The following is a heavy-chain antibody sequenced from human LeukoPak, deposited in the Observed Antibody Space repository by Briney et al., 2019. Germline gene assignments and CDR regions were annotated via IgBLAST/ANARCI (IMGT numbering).Heavy chain of an antibody. J-gene: IGHJ4*02. Sequence: GGSLRLSCAASRFTFSNYAMSWVRQAPGKGLEWVSGLSGSGDSTYYADSVKGRFTISRDNSKNTLYLQMNSLRAEDTAVYYWAKDLGLGDYWGQGTLVTVSS. V-gene: IGHV3-23*01. CDR3: AKDLGLGDY. D-gene: IGHD3/OR15-3a*01. CDR1: RFTFSNYA. CDR2: LSGSGDST.